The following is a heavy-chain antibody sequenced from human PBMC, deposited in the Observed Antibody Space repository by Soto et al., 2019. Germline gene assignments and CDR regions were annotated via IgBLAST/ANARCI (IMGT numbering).Heavy chain of an antibody. CDR2: ISGGGGDT. Sequence: TGGSLRLSCAASGFTFSNYAMTWVRQAPGKGLEWVSAISGGGGDTYYADSVKGRFTISRDNSKNTLYLQMSSLRAEDTAAYYCVKGSRITLVRGVNDYWGQGTVVTVSS. D-gene: IGHD3-10*01. J-gene: IGHJ4*02. CDR3: VKGSRITLVRGVNDY. V-gene: IGHV3-23*01. CDR1: GFTFSNYA.